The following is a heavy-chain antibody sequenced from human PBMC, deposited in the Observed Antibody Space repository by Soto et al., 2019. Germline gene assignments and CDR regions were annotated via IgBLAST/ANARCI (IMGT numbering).Heavy chain of an antibody. CDR1: GYSFTDYH. Sequence: AASVKVSCKASGYSFTDYHIHWVRQAPGQGLEWLGRINPKSGGTSTAQKFQGWVTMTTDTSISTASMEPTRLTSDDTAIYYCARGDSTDCSNGVCSFFYNHDMDVWGQGTTVTVSS. CDR2: INPKSGGT. CDR3: ARGDSTDCSNGVCSFFYNHDMDV. D-gene: IGHD2-8*01. J-gene: IGHJ6*02. V-gene: IGHV1-2*04.